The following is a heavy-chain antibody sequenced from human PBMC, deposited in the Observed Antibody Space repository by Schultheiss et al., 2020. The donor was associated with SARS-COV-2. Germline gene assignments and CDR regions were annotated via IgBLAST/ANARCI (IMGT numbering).Heavy chain of an antibody. CDR2: INHSGST. V-gene: IGHV4-34*01. J-gene: IGHJ4*02. D-gene: IGHD3-22*01. CDR1: GGSFSGYY. CDR3: ARAHGSGYLDGLDY. Sequence: TLSLTCAVYGGSFSGYYWSWIRQPPGKGLEWIGEINHSGSTNYNPSLKSRVTISVDTSKNQFSLKLSSVTAADTAVYYCARAHGSGYLDGLDYWGQGTLVTVSS.